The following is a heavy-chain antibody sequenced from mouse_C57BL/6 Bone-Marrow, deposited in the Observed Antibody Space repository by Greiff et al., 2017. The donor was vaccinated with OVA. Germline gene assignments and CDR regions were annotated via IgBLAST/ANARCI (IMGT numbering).Heavy chain of an antibody. CDR1: GYTFTSYW. J-gene: IGHJ2*01. D-gene: IGHD2-12*01. CDR3: ARKLGGY. Sequence: QVHVKQPEAELVKPGASVKMSCKASGYTFTSYWITWVKQRPGQGLEWIGDIYPGSGSTNYNEKFKSKATLTVDTSSSTAYMQLSSLTSEDSAVYYCARKLGGYWGQGTTLTVSS. V-gene: IGHV1-55*01. CDR2: IYPGSGST.